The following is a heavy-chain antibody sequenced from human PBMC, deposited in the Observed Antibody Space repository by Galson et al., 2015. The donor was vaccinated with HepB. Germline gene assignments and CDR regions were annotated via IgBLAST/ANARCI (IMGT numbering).Heavy chain of an antibody. CDR2: IRSKSDGETT. Sequence: SLRLSCAASGFTFGDYAISWVRQAPGKGLEWVGFIRSKSDGETTEYAASVRGRFIISRDDSKSIAYLEMNSLKTEDTGLYYCIRAWTFAMPAPLVYWGQGTLVTVSS. J-gene: IGHJ4*02. CDR1: GFTFGDYA. CDR3: IRAWTFAMPAPLVY. D-gene: IGHD2-2*01. V-gene: IGHV3-49*04.